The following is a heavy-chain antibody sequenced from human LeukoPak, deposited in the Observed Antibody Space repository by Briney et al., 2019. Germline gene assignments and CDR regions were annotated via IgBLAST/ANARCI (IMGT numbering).Heavy chain of an antibody. Sequence: GGSLRLSCAASGFTLSYYWMSWVRQAPGKGLEWVANIKRDGSEKYYVDSVKGRFTISRDNAKNSLYLQMNSLKAEDTAVYYCARYGNGAWLGHYAFDMWGQGTMVTVSS. CDR3: ARYGNGAWLGHYAFDM. D-gene: IGHD6-19*01. CDR1: GFTLSYYW. CDR2: IKRDGSEK. J-gene: IGHJ3*02. V-gene: IGHV3-7*01.